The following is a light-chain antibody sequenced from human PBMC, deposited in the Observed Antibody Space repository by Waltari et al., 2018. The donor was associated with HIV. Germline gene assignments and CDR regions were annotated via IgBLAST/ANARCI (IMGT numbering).Light chain of an antibody. V-gene: IGLV2-11*01. J-gene: IGLJ3*02. CDR3: CSYGGSYTWV. Sequence: QSALTQPRSVSGSPGQSVTISCTGTSRDVGGYNYVSWYQQHPGKAPKLMIDDGSKRPSGVPARFSASKSGNTASLTISGRQAEDEADYYCCSYGGSYTWVFGGGTKLTVL. CDR2: DGS. CDR1: SRDVGGYNY.